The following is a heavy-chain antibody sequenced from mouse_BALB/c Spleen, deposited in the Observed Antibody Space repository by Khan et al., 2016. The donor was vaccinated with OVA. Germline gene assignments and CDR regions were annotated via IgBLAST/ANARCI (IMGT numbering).Heavy chain of an antibody. Sequence: VQLQESGAGLVRPSPSLSLTCKISGYSFTNYWVHWVKQRSGQGLVWIARIYGGSDNTYYNEMLKNKTTLTADKSTSNFFMQLSSLNSEDSAACSCAREEDLYCFDYWGQGTTLTVSS. J-gene: IGHJ2*01. CDR1: GYSFTNYW. CDR3: AREEDLYCFDY. V-gene: IGHV1-76*01. CDR2: IYGGSDNT.